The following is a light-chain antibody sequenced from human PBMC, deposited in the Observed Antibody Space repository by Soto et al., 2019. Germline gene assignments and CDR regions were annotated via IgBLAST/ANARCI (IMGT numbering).Light chain of an antibody. CDR1: SSDVGNCNC. CDR2: EVS. Sequence: QSVLTQPASVSGSPGQSITISCTGASSDVGNCNCVSWYQQHPGKVPKLMIYEVSNRPSGVSDRFSGSKAGNTASLTISGLQAEDEADYYCSSFTTSSTWVFGGGTKLTVL. J-gene: IGLJ3*02. V-gene: IGLV2-14*01. CDR3: SSFTTSSTWV.